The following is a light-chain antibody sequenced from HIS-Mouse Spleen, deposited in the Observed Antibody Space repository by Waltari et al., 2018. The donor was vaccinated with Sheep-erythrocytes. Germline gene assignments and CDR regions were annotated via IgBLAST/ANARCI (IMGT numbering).Light chain of an antibody. V-gene: IGLV2-23*01. CDR2: EGS. J-gene: IGLJ1*01. CDR1: SSDVGSYNL. Sequence: QSALTQPASVSGSPGQSITISCTGTSSDVGSYNLVSWYQQHPGKAPKLMIYEGSKRPAGVSNPFSGSKSGNTASLTISGLQAEDEADYYCCSYAGSYNHVFATGTKVTVL. CDR3: CSYAGSYNHV.